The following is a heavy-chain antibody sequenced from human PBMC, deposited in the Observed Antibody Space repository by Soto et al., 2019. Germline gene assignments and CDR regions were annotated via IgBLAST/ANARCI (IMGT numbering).Heavy chain of an antibody. Sequence: GASVKVSCKASGGTFSSYAISWVRQAPGQGLEWMGGIIPIFGTANYAQKFQGRVTITADESTSTAYMELSSLRSEDTAVYYCARRAAYYYYGMDVWGQGTTVTVSS. D-gene: IGHD2-15*01. CDR2: IIPIFGTA. CDR3: ARRAAYYYYGMDV. V-gene: IGHV1-69*13. J-gene: IGHJ6*02. CDR1: GGTFSSYA.